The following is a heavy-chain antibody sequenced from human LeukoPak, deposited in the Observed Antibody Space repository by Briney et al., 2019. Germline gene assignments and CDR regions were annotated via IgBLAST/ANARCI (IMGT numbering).Heavy chain of an antibody. Sequence: ASVKVSCKVSGYTLTELSMHWVRQAPGKGLEWMGGFDPEDGETIYAQKFQGRVTMTEDTSTDTAYMELSSLRSEDTAVYYCAYDFWSGYPFDPWGQGTLVTVSS. V-gene: IGHV1-24*01. D-gene: IGHD3-3*01. CDR2: FDPEDGET. J-gene: IGHJ5*02. CDR1: GYTLTELS. CDR3: AYDFWSGYPFDP.